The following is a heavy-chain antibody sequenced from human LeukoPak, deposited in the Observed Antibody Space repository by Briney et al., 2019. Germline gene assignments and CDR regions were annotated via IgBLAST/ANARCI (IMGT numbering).Heavy chain of an antibody. CDR1: GGYFSGFY. Sequence: PSETLSLTCVVDGGYFSGFYWTWVRQAPGKGLEWIGEISYSGTTKYNPSLKSRVTIEVDTSKKQISLNLSSMPAADTAVYYCAKGKAGHYHSVTDEYYYYMDVWGKGTTVIVSS. V-gene: IGHV4-34*01. CDR2: ISYSGTT. J-gene: IGHJ6*03. D-gene: IGHD3-9*01. CDR3: AKGKAGHYHSVTDEYYYYMDV.